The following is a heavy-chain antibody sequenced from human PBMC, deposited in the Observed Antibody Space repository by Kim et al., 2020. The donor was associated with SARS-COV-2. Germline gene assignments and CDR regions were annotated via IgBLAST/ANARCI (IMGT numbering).Heavy chain of an antibody. Sequence: GGSLRLSCAASGFTFSSYAMSWVRQASGKGLEWVSAISGSGGSTYYADSVKGRFTISRDNSKNTLYLQMNSLRAEDTAVYYCAKGGDSILRVPNYWGQGTLVTVSS. CDR1: GFTFSSYA. CDR3: AKGGDSILRVPNY. CDR2: ISGSGGST. D-gene: IGHD2-15*01. V-gene: IGHV3-23*01. J-gene: IGHJ4*02.